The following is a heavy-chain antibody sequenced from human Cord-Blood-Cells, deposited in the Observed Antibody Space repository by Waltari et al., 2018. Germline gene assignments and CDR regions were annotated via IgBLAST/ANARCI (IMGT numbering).Heavy chain of an antibody. Sequence: EVQLFESGGSLVQRWGSLRLSCAASGFTLSSYAMSWVRQAPGEGLEWVAAISCRGGSTYYADSVKGRFTISRDNSKNTLYLQMNSLRAEDTAVYYCAKDLGGIAARSAFDIWGQGTMVTVSS. CDR1: GFTLSSYA. V-gene: IGHV3-23*01. CDR3: AKDLGGIAARSAFDI. CDR2: ISCRGGST. J-gene: IGHJ3*02. D-gene: IGHD6-6*01.